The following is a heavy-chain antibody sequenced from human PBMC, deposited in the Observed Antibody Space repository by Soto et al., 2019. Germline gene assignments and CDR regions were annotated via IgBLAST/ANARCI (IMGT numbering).Heavy chain of an antibody. D-gene: IGHD6-19*01. CDR1: GFTFDDSA. V-gene: IGHV3-9*01. CDR2: ITWNGGDI. Sequence: EVQLVESGGGLVQPGRSLRLSCAASGFTFDDSAMHWVRQAPGKGLEWVSGITWNGGDIGYADSVKGRFTISRDNAKNSLYLQMNSLRPEDTALYYCAKDSGSTGWYYFDYWGQGTLVTVSS. J-gene: IGHJ4*02. CDR3: AKDSGSTGWYYFDY.